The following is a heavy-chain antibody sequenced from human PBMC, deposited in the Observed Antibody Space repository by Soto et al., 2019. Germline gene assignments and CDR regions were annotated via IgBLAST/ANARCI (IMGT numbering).Heavy chain of an antibody. CDR2: INHSGST. D-gene: IGHD3-10*01. Sequence: QVQLQQWGAGLLKPSETLSLTCAVYGGSFSGYYWSWIRQPPGKGLEWIGEINHSGSTNYNPSLKSRVTISVDTSKNQFSLKLSSVTAADTAVYYCARGPITMVRGVRVWFDPWGQGTLVTVSS. V-gene: IGHV4-34*01. J-gene: IGHJ5*02. CDR3: ARGPITMVRGVRVWFDP. CDR1: GGSFSGYY.